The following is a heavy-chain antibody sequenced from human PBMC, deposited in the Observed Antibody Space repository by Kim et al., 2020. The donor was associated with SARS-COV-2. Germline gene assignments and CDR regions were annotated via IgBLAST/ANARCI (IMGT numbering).Heavy chain of an antibody. CDR3: ATETFYGSGTNYFDY. CDR1: GFTFSSYA. J-gene: IGHJ4*02. Sequence: GGSLRLSCAASGFTFSSYAMSWVRQAPGKGLEWVSAISGSGGSTYYADSVKGRFTISRDNSKNTLYLQMNSLRAEDTAVYYCATETFYGSGTNYFDYWGQGTLVTVSS. V-gene: IGHV3-23*01. CDR2: ISGSGGST. D-gene: IGHD3-10*01.